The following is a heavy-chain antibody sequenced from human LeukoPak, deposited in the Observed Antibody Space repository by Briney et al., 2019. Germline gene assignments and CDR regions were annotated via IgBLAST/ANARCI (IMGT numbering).Heavy chain of an antibody. V-gene: IGHV4-4*02. J-gene: IGHJ4*02. D-gene: IGHD3-3*01. CDR2: IYHSGRT. CDR3: PCSYGQPPRCDSSYDVFDY. CDR1: GGPISSGNW. Sequence: SETLSLTCTVSGGPISSGNWWSWVRQPPGKGLEWREEIYHSGRTNYNPSHKRLATLSLDKSKNQFSLNLSSVTAATTALYYCPCSYGQPPRCDSSYDVFDYWGQGTLVTVSS.